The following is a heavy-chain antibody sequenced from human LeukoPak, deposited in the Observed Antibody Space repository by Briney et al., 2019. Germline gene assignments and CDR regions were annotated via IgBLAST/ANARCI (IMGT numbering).Heavy chain of an antibody. J-gene: IGHJ4*02. V-gene: IGHV1-2*02. Sequence: ASVKVSCKASGYTFTAYYMHWVRQAPGQGLEWMGWINPNSRGTNYAQKFQGRVTMTRDTSFSTAYMELSSLKSDDTAVYYCAKIGSSHDFDYWGQGTLITVSS. CDR3: AKIGSSHDFDY. CDR2: INPNSRGT. D-gene: IGHD1-26*01. CDR1: GYTFTAYY.